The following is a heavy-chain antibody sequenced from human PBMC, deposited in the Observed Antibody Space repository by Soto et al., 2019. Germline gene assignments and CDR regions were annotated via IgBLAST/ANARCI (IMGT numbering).Heavy chain of an antibody. V-gene: IGHV1-46*01. CDR3: ARSRGALVWFDP. Sequence: ASVKVSCKASRYTFTSYYMHWVRQAPGQGLEWMGIINPSGGSTSYAQKFQGRVTMTRDTSTSTVYMELSSLRSEDTAVYYCARSRGALVWFDPWAREPWSPSPQ. D-gene: IGHD3-10*01. CDR2: INPSGGST. J-gene: IGHJ5*02. CDR1: RYTFTSYY.